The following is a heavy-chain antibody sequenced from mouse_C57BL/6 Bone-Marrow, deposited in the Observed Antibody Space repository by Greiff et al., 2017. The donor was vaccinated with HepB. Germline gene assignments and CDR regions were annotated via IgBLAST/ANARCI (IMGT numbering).Heavy chain of an antibody. D-gene: IGHD2-1*01. CDR2: IDPEDGET. CDR1: GFNIKDYY. Sequence: EVMLVESGAELVMPGASVKLSCTASGFNIKDYYMHWVKQRTEKGLEWIGRIDPEDGETKYAPKFQGKATITADTSSNTAYLQLSSLTSEDTAVYYCARSCNQYYYAMGYWGEGTSVTVSS. J-gene: IGHJ4*01. CDR3: ARSCNQYYYAMGY. V-gene: IGHV14-2*01.